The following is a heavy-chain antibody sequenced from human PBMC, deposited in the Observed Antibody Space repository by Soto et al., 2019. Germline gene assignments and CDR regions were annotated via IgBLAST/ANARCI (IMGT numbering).Heavy chain of an antibody. Sequence: QVQLVQSGAEVKKPGASVKVSCKASGYTFTGYGIGWVRQAPGQGLEWMGWISGYNANTNYPQKLQGRITMTTDTSPSTAYRERRSLRSDDTAVYYWARGGYYYDSSGYSSDSWGQGPRVTVPS. CDR3: ARGGYYYDSSGYSSDS. V-gene: IGHV1-18*01. D-gene: IGHD3-22*01. CDR1: GYTFTGYG. CDR2: ISGYNANT. J-gene: IGHJ4*02.